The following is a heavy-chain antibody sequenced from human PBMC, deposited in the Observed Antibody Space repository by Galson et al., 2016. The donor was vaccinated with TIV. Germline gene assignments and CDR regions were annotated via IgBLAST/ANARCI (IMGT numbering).Heavy chain of an antibody. CDR2: INPHSGDT. V-gene: IGHV1-2*02. CDR1: GYTFTDFY. CDR3: ASRAIVAIPAADYGLDV. D-gene: IGHD2-2*01. J-gene: IGHJ6*02. Sequence: SVKVSCKASGYTFTDFYIHWVRQAPGQGLEWMGCINPHSGDTKFVQRFQGRVTMTRDTSTSTVYMDLSSLRSDDTAVYYCASRAIVAIPAADYGLDVWGQGTTVTVSS.